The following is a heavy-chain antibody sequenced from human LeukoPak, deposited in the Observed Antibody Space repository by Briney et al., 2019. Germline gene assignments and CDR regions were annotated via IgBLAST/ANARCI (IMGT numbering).Heavy chain of an antibody. J-gene: IGHJ4*02. CDR3: ARGLRGSEDY. CDR1: GYTFTDYY. CDR2: INPNSGGT. Sequence: ASLKVSCKASGYTFTDYYIYWVRQAPGQGREWMGWINPNSGGTNYAQKFQGRVTMTRDTSISTAYMELSRLKSDDTAIYYCARGLRGSEDYWGQGTLVTVTS. D-gene: IGHD3-16*01. V-gene: IGHV1-2*02.